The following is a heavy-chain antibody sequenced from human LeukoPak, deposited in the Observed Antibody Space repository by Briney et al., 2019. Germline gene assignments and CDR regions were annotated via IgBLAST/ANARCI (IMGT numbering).Heavy chain of an antibody. Sequence: GGSLRLSCAASGFTFSSYGMHWVRQAPGKGLEWVAVIWYDGSNKYYADSVKGRFTISRDNSKNTLYLQMNSLRAEDTAVYYCAKDRVISSWYSFDYWGQGTLVTVSS. CDR1: GFTFSSYG. CDR3: AKDRVISSWYSFDY. CDR2: IWYDGSNK. D-gene: IGHD6-13*01. J-gene: IGHJ4*02. V-gene: IGHV3-33*06.